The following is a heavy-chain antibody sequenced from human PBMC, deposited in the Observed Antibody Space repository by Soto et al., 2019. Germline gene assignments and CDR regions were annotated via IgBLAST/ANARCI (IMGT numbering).Heavy chain of an antibody. V-gene: IGHV1-18*01. CDR2: ISTYNGDT. CDR1: GYTFTSYG. CDR3: ARYNGIAEAGPPFDY. J-gene: IGHJ4*02. D-gene: IGHD6-13*01. Sequence: ASVKVSCKAAGYTFTSYGFSWVRQAPGQGLEWMGWISTYNGDTHYAQNLQGRVTMTTDTSTSTAYMELRSLRSDDTAVYYCARYNGIAEAGPPFDYWGQGTLVTVSS.